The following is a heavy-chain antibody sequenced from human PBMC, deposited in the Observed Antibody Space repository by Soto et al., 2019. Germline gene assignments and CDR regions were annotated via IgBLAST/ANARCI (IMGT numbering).Heavy chain of an antibody. Sequence: RLEESGPGLVKPAQTLSLSCNVTGHSISNIDSFWTWIRQPPGKGMEWLGYISNFGTTNYKPSLKSRLTISLDRSKNQISLELTSVTAADTAVYYCVRDVGIAASGTSGNDYFYGIAVWGQGTTVIVSS. D-gene: IGHD6-13*01. J-gene: IGHJ6*02. V-gene: IGHV4-30-4*08. CDR1: GHSISNIDSF. CDR3: VRDVGIAASGTSGNDYFYGIAV. CDR2: ISNFGTT.